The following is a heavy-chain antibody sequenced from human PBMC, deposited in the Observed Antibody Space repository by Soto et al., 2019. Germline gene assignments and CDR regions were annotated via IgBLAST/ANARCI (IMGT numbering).Heavy chain of an antibody. CDR3: GNGLENHYNYDY. J-gene: IGHJ4*02. D-gene: IGHD3-16*01. Sequence: EVQLLESGGGLVQPGGSLRLSCAACGFTFSNHVMSWVRQAPGKGPEWVSSINSRGDNTYYAGSVRGRFTISRDNSKSTLYLQMNSLRAEDTAVYYCGNGLENHYNYDYWGQGTLVTVSS. CDR1: GFTFSNHV. CDR2: INSRGDNT. V-gene: IGHV3-23*01.